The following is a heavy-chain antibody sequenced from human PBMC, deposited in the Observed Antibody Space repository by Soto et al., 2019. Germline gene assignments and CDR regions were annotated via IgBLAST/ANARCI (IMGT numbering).Heavy chain of an antibody. D-gene: IGHD3-22*01. CDR2: ITYDGRNK. CDR1: GFTFSNYG. CDR3: ARDRYDSSGYEAPFDY. J-gene: IGHJ4*02. V-gene: IGHV3-30*03. Sequence: PGGSLRLSCAASGFTFSNYGMHWVRQAPGKGLEWVAVITYDGRNKYYADSLKGRFTISRDNSDNTLSLQMNSLRDEDTAVYYCARDRYDSSGYEAPFDYWGQGTLVTVSS.